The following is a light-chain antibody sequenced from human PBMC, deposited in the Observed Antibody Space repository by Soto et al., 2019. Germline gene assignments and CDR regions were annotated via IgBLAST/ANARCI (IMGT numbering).Light chain of an antibody. Sequence: QSALTQPPSASGSPGQSVTISCTGTSSDIGGYNSVSWYQQHPGKAPKLMMYEVNKRPLGVPERFSGSKSGNTASLTVSGLQADDEADYYCSSSAGTNSFVLFGGGTKLTVL. V-gene: IGLV2-8*01. CDR3: SSSAGTNSFVL. CDR1: SSDIGGYNS. CDR2: EVN. J-gene: IGLJ3*02.